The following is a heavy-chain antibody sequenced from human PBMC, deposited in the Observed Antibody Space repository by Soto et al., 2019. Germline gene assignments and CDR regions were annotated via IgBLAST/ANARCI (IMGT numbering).Heavy chain of an antibody. CDR3: AKDPAGATLATDY. V-gene: IGHV3-30*18. D-gene: IGHD1-26*01. J-gene: IGHJ4*02. CDR1: GFTFSSYG. Sequence: PGGSLRLSCAASGFTFSSYGMHWVRQAPGKGLEWVAVISYDGSNKYYADSVKGRFTISRDNSKNTLYLQMNSLRAEDTAVYYCAKDPAGATLATDYWGQGTLVTVSS. CDR2: ISYDGSNK.